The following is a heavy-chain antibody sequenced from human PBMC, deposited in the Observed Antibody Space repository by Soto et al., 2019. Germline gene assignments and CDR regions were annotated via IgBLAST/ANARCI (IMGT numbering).Heavy chain of an antibody. Sequence: SETLSLTCAVSGYSISSGYYWAWIRQPPGQGLEWFGSISHSGSTYYNPSLKSRVTISVHTSKNQFSLDLTSVTAADTAIYYCARVHISGHGVDYWGQGTLVTVSS. V-gene: IGHV4-38-2*01. D-gene: IGHD5-12*01. J-gene: IGHJ4*02. CDR3: ARVHISGHGVDY. CDR1: GYSISSGYY. CDR2: ISHSGST.